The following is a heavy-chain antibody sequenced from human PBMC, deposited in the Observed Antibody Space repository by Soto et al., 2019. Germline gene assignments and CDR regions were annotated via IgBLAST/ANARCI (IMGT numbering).Heavy chain of an antibody. Sequence: EVQLVESGGGLVQPGGSLRLSCAASGFTFSSYEMNWVRQAPGKGLEWVSYISSSGSTIYYADSVKGRFTISRDNAKNSLYLQMNSLRAEDTSVYYCARDLYDSSGDWLVYFDYWGQGTLVTVSS. D-gene: IGHD3-22*01. J-gene: IGHJ4*02. CDR3: ARDLYDSSGDWLVYFDY. V-gene: IGHV3-48*03. CDR1: GFTFSSYE. CDR2: ISSSGSTI.